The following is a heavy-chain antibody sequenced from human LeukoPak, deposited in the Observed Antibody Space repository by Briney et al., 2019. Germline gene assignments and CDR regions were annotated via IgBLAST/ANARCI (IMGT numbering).Heavy chain of an antibody. CDR2: IFPILGIA. CDR3: GSWVPALYYFDY. J-gene: IGHJ4*02. D-gene: IGHD1-1*01. CDR1: GGTFSSYA. V-gene: IGHV1-69*04. Sequence: ASVKVSCKASGGTFSSYAISWVRQPPGQGLEWMGRIFPILGIANYAQKFQGRVTITADKSTSTAYMELSRLRSEDTAVYYCGSWVPALYYFDYWGQGTLVTVSS.